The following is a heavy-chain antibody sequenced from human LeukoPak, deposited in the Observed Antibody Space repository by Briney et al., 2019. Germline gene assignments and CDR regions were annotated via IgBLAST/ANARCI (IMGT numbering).Heavy chain of an antibody. CDR1: GFTFDDYA. D-gene: IGHD6-19*01. V-gene: IGHV3-9*01. Sequence: GGSLRLSCAASGFTFDDYAMHWVRQAPGKGLEWVSGISWNSGSIGYADSVKGRFTISRDNAENSLYLQMNSLRAEDTAVYYCAKDHECIAVVDYFDYWGQGTLVTVSS. J-gene: IGHJ4*02. CDR3: AKDHECIAVVDYFDY. CDR2: ISWNSGSI.